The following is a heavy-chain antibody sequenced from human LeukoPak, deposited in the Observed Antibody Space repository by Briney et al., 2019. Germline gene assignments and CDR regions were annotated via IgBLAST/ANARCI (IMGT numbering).Heavy chain of an antibody. CDR2: TYSSGTT. CDR1: GASVSSYY. CDR3: ARDGGFLDAFGFGDI. J-gene: IGHJ3*02. D-gene: IGHD3/OR15-3a*01. V-gene: IGHV4-4*07. Sequence: SETLSLTCTVSGASVSSYYWSWIRQPAGKGLEWIGRTYSSGTTNYNPSLKSRVTMSVDTSKNQFSLKLRSVAAADTAVYYCARDGGFLDAFGFGDIWGQGTMVTVSS.